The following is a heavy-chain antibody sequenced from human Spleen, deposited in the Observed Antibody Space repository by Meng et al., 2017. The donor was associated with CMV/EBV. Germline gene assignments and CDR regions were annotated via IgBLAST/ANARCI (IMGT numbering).Heavy chain of an antibody. V-gene: IGHV3-66*03. Sequence: ETLSLTCAVYGGSFSGYYWSWVRQSPGKGLEWVSVIYSCGSTYYADSVKGRFTISRDNSKNTLYLQMNSLRAEDTAVYYCARDVVPAATDAFDIWGQGTMVTVSS. CDR3: ARDVVPAATDAFDI. D-gene: IGHD2-2*01. CDR1: GGSFSGYY. J-gene: IGHJ3*02. CDR2: IYSCGST.